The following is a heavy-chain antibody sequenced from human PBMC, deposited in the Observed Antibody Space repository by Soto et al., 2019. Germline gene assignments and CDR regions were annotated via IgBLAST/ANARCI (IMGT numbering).Heavy chain of an antibody. J-gene: IGHJ3*02. CDR2: IKQDGSEK. D-gene: IGHD6-19*01. Sequence: GGSLRLSCAASGFTFSSYWMSWVRQAPGKGLEWVANIKQDGSEKYYVDSVKGRFTISRDNAKNSLYLQMNSLRAEDTAVYYCARDGLAVAALDAFDIWGLGTMVTVSS. V-gene: IGHV3-7*01. CDR1: GFTFSSYW. CDR3: ARDGLAVAALDAFDI.